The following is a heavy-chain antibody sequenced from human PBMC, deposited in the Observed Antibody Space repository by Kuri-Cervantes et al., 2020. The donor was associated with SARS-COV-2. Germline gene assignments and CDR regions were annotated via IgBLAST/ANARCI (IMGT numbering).Heavy chain of an antibody. J-gene: IGHJ5*02. CDR3: TMGDWFDP. CDR1: GFTFSGSA. V-gene: IGHV3-73*01. CDR2: IRSKANSYAT. Sequence: GESLKISCAASGFTFSGSAMHWVRQASGKGLGWVGRIRSKANSYATAYAASVKGRFTISRDDSKNTAYLQMNSLKTGDTAVYYCTMGDWFDPWGQGTLVTVSS. D-gene: IGHD3-16*01.